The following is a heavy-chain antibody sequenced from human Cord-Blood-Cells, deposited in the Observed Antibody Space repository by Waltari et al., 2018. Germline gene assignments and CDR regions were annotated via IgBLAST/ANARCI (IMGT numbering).Heavy chain of an antibody. CDR1: GLTFSSYG. CDR2: ISYDGSKK. Sequence: QVQLVESGGGVVQPGRSLRLSCAASGLTFSSYGMHWVRQAPRKGLEWVAVISYDGSKKYYADSVKGRFTISRDNSKNTLYLQMNSLRAEDTAVYYCAKDREGATDYWGQGTLVTVSS. CDR3: AKDREGATDY. J-gene: IGHJ4*02. D-gene: IGHD1-26*01. V-gene: IGHV3-30*18.